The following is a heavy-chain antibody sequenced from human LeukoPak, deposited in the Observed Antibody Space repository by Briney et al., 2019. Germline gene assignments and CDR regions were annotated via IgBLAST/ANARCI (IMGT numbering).Heavy chain of an antibody. Sequence: SETLSLTCAVSGYSISSGYYWGWIRQPPGKGLEWIGSIYHSGSTYYNPSLKSRVTISVDTSKNQFSLKLSSVAAADTAVYYCARHGRGYYDILTGYYKLGYFDYWGQGTLVTVSS. CDR3: ARHGRGYYDILTGYYKLGYFDY. D-gene: IGHD3-9*01. J-gene: IGHJ4*02. CDR2: IYHSGST. CDR1: GYSISSGYY. V-gene: IGHV4-38-2*01.